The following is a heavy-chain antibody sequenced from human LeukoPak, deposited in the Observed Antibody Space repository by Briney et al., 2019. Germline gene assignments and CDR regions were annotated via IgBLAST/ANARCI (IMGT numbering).Heavy chain of an antibody. CDR2: ISSSSSTI. V-gene: IGHV3-48*02. CDR3: ARGTAAAGFDY. Sequence: GGSLRLSCAASGFTFSSYSLNWVRQAPGKGLEWVSYISSSSSTIYYADSVKGRFTISRDNAKNSLYLHMNSLRDEDTAVYFYARGTAAAGFDYWGQGTLVTVSS. CDR1: GFTFSSYS. J-gene: IGHJ4*02. D-gene: IGHD6-13*01.